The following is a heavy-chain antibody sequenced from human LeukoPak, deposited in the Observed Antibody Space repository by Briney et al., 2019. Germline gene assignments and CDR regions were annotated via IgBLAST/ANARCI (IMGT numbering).Heavy chain of an antibody. V-gene: IGHV4-59*01. CDR1: GASISSYY. CDR3: ARASDIAVTGFDF. Sequence: PPETLSLTCTVSGASISSYYWSWIRQTPSNGLEWIASIYNGGSINYNPSLKSRATISMDTPKSHFSLSLSSVTAADTAVYFCARASDIAVTGFDFWGQGLLVTVSA. D-gene: IGHD6-19*01. J-gene: IGHJ4*02. CDR2: IYNGGSI.